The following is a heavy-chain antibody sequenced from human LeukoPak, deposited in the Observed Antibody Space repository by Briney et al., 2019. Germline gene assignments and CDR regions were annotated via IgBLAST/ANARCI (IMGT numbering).Heavy chain of an antibody. V-gene: IGHV1-69*13. J-gene: IGHJ4*02. Sequence: ASVKVSCKASGGTFSSYAISWVRQAPGQGLEWMGGIIPIFGTANYAQKFQGRVTITADESTSTAYMELSSLRSEDTAVYYCARSGREATEIDYWGQGTLVTVSS. CDR2: IIPIFGTA. D-gene: IGHD1-1*01. CDR1: GGTFSSYA. CDR3: ARSGREATEIDY.